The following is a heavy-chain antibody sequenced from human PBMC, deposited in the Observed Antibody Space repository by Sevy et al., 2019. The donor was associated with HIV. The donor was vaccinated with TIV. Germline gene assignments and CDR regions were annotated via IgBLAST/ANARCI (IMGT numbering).Heavy chain of an antibody. J-gene: IGHJ6*03. V-gene: IGHV3-33*06. CDR1: GFTFSSYG. CDR2: IWYDGSNK. D-gene: IGHD6-13*01. Sequence: GGSLRLSCAASGFTFSSYGMHWVRQAPGKGLEWVAVIWYDGSNKYYADSVKGRFTISRDNSKNTLYLQMNCLGAEDTAVYYCAKVEAAAGWGFYYYYYMYVWGKGTTVTVSS. CDR3: AKVEAAAGWGFYYYYYMYV.